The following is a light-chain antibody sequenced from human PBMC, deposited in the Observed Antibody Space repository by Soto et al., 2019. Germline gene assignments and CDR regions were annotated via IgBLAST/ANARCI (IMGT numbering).Light chain of an antibody. CDR1: SGHNTYI. CDR2: LDRSGSY. V-gene: IGLV4-60*02. J-gene: IGLJ3*02. Sequence: QPVLTQSSSASASQGSSVKLTCILSSGHNTYIIAWHQQQPGKAPRFLMTLDRSGSYNRGSGVPDRFSGSSSGADRYLTISNLQFEDEGDYYCETWYSNTHKVFGGGTKLTVL. CDR3: ETWYSNTHKV.